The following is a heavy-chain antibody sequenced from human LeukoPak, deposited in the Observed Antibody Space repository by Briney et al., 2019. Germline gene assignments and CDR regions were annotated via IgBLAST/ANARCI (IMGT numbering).Heavy chain of an antibody. CDR1: GGSIRSDY. CDR3: ARLGRKTSVVPPDFDC. V-gene: IGHV4-59*01. CDR2: IHYSGST. Sequence: SETLSLTCTVSGGSIRSDYWSWVRKPPGKGLEWIGYIHYSGSTNYNASLKSRVTMSVDTSKNQFSLKLTSVTAADTAVYYCARLGRKTSVVPPDFDCWGQGTLVTVSS. J-gene: IGHJ4*02. D-gene: IGHD4-23*01.